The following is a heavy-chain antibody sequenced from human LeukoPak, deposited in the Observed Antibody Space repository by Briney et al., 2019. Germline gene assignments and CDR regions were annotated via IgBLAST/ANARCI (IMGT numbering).Heavy chain of an antibody. CDR2: ISYDGSYK. V-gene: IGHV3-30*03. D-gene: IGHD1-26*01. Sequence: PGGSLRLSCAASGFIFSSYGIHWVRQAPGKGLEWVAGISYDGSYKYYTDSVEGRFTISRDNAKNSLYLQMNSLRAEDTAVYYCAREPRGSYQAGWGQGTLVTVSS. J-gene: IGHJ4*02. CDR3: AREPRGSYQAG. CDR1: GFIFSSYG.